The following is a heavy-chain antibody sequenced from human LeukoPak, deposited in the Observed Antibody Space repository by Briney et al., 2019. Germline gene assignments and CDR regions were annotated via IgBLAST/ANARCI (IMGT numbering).Heavy chain of an antibody. J-gene: IGHJ4*02. V-gene: IGHV1-2*02. CDR2: INPNSGGT. CDR1: GYIFTGYY. CDR3: ARDLTSPDY. D-gene: IGHD3-3*01. Sequence: ASVKVSCKASGYIFTGYYMHWVRQAPGQGLEWMGWINPNSGGTNYAQKFQGRVTMTRDTSINTAYVELSRLKSDDTAMYYCARDLTSPDYWGQGTLVTASS.